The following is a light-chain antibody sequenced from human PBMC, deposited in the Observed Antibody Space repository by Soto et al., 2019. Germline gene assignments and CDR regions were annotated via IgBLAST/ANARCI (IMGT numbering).Light chain of an antibody. CDR3: QQYNSYPWT. Sequence: DIQMTQSPSTLSASVGDRVTINCRASQRISSWLAWYQQKPGKAPKVLIYKASSLESGVPSRFSGSGSGTEFTLTISSLQPDDFATYYGQQYNSYPWTFGQGTKVEIK. V-gene: IGKV1-5*03. CDR1: QRISSW. J-gene: IGKJ1*01. CDR2: KAS.